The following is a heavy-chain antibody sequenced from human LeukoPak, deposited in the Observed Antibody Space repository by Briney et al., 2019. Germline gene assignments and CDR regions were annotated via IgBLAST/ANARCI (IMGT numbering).Heavy chain of an antibody. J-gene: IGHJ4*02. CDR2: IRGDENEI. D-gene: IGHD3-10*01. CDR3: ARGHVPGSTRHWDF. Sequence: GGSLRLSCAASGFTFSSHWMHWVRQVPGKGLVWVARIRGDENEIDYADSVKGRFTISRDNAKNTLYLQMNSLRVEDTAVYFCARGHVPGSTRHWDFWGQGTLVTVSS. V-gene: IGHV3-74*01. CDR1: GFTFSSHW.